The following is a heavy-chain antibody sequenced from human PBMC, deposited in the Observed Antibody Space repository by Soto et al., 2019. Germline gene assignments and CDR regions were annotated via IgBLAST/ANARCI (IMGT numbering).Heavy chain of an antibody. CDR2: IANSGVTT. Sequence: EVQLLESGGSLVQPGGSLRLSCVGSGFLFENFTMNWVRQAPGRGLEWISAIANSGVTTLYADSVKGRFTISRDDFMKTLYLQMDSLTAEDTAVYYCAKHLGIHNAGGLDFWGQGTLVTVS. V-gene: IGHV3-23*01. CDR3: AKHLGIHNAGGLDF. CDR1: GFLFENFT. D-gene: IGHD3-3*01. J-gene: IGHJ4*02.